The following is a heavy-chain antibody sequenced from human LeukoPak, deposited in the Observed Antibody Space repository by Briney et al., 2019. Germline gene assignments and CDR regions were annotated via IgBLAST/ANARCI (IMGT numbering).Heavy chain of an antibody. D-gene: IGHD3-10*01. CDR2: INSDGSST. J-gene: IGHJ4*02. Sequence: GGSLRLSCAASGFTFSSYWMHWVRQAPGKGLVCVSRINSDGSSTIYADSVKGRFTISRDNAKNSLYLQMNSLRAEDTALYYCARAQTYYYGSGIDYWGQGTLVTVSS. V-gene: IGHV3-74*01. CDR1: GFTFSSYW. CDR3: ARAQTYYYGSGIDY.